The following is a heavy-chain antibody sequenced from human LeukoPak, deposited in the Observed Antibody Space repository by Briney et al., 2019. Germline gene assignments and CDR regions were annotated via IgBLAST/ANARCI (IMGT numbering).Heavy chain of an antibody. Sequence: SQTLSLTCAISGDSVSSNSAAWNWIRQYPSRGLEWLGRTYYRSAWYNDYAVSVKSRITINPDTSKNQFSLQLNSVTPEDTAVYYCARASYSSSWYWGFFDYWGQGTLVTVSS. CDR1: GDSVSSNSAA. CDR2: TYYRSAWYN. J-gene: IGHJ4*02. D-gene: IGHD6-13*01. V-gene: IGHV6-1*01. CDR3: ARASYSSSWYWGFFDY.